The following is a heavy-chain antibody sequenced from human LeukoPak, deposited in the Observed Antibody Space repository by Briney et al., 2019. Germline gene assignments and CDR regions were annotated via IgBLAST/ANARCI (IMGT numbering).Heavy chain of an antibody. V-gene: IGHV1-58*02. CDR3: AAGVVVTAADWGYFDY. Sequence: GASVKVSCKASGFTFTSSAMQWVRQARGQRLEWIGWIVVGSGNTNYAQKFQERVTITRDMSTSTAYMELSSLRSEDTAVYYCAAGVVVTAADWGYFDYWGQGTLVTVSS. CDR2: IVVGSGNT. J-gene: IGHJ4*02. D-gene: IGHD2-21*02. CDR1: GFTFTSSA.